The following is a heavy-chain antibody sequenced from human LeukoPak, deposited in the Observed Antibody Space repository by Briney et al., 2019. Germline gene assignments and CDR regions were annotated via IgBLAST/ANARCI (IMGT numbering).Heavy chain of an antibody. Sequence: KASETLSLTCIISGGSISSTTYYWGWIRQPPGKGLEWIGTLYYSGKTYYNPSLKSRVTISIDTSKNQFSLKLTSATAADTAVYYCAREGVAVAGPFFDYWGQGTLVTVSS. CDR2: LYYSGKT. CDR1: GGSISSTTYY. CDR3: AREGVAVAGPFFDY. J-gene: IGHJ4*02. D-gene: IGHD6-19*01. V-gene: IGHV4-39*07.